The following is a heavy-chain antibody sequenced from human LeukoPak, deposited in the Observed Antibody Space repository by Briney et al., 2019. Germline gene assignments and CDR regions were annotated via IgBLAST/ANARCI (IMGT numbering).Heavy chain of an antibody. CDR2: IIPIFGTA. V-gene: IGHV1-69*05. D-gene: IGHD6-13*01. Sequence: GASVKVSCKASGGTFSSYAISWVRQAPGQGLEWMGGIIPIFGTANYAQKSQGRVTITTDESTSTAYMELSSLRSEDTAVYYCARDLAGIAAAGNYYYYYMDVWGKGTTVTVSS. CDR1: GGTFSSYA. J-gene: IGHJ6*03. CDR3: ARDLAGIAAAGNYYYYYMDV.